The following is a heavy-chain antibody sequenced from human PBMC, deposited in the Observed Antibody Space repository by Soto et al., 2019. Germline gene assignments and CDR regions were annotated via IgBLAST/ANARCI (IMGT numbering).Heavy chain of an antibody. CDR2: ISGSGGST. V-gene: IGHV3-23*01. J-gene: IGHJ4*02. CDR1: GFTFSSYA. Sequence: GESLKISCAASGFTFSSYAMSWVRQAPGKGLEWDSAISGSGGSTYYADSVKGRFTISRDNSKNTLYLQMNSLRAEATVLYYCAKVKGNWNFDYWGQGTLVTVSS. D-gene: IGHD1-1*01. CDR3: AKVKGNWNFDY.